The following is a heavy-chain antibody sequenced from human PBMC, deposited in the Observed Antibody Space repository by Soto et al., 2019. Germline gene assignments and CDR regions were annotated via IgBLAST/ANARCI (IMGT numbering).Heavy chain of an antibody. Sequence: ASVKVSCKASGGTFSSYAISWVRQAPGQGLEWMGGIIPIFGTANYAQKFQGRVTITADESTSTAYMELSSLRSEDTAVYYCARTPPDYDILTGYYRSNWFDPWGQGTLVTVSS. CDR3: ARTPPDYDILTGYYRSNWFDP. D-gene: IGHD3-9*01. V-gene: IGHV1-69*13. CDR1: GGTFSSYA. J-gene: IGHJ5*02. CDR2: IIPIFGTA.